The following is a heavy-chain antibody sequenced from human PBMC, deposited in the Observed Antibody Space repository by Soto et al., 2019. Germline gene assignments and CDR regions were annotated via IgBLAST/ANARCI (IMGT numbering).Heavy chain of an antibody. CDR3: AKLGVAGTYDAFDV. Sequence: GGSLRLSCAASGFTFSSYGMHWVRQAPGKGLEWVAVIWYDGSNKYYADSVKGRFTISRDNSKNTLYLQMNSLRAEDTAVYYCAKLGVAGTYDAFDVWGRGAMVTVSS. CDR2: IWYDGSNK. CDR1: GFTFSSYG. J-gene: IGHJ3*01. D-gene: IGHD3-16*01. V-gene: IGHV3-33*06.